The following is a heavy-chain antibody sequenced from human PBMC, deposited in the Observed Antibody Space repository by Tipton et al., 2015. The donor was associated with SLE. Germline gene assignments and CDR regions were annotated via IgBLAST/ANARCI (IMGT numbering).Heavy chain of an antibody. CDR2: IWFDGSSE. J-gene: IGHJ6*03. V-gene: IGHV3-33*01. CDR3: ARRFGTYSNYYYYMDV. Sequence: SLRLSCAASGFTFSNYGMHWVRQAPGKGLEWVAVIWFDGSSEYYADSVKGRFTISRDNSKNTLYLQMDSLRAEDTAVYYCARRFGTYSNYYYYMDVWGKGTTVTVSS. D-gene: IGHD3-16*01. CDR1: GFTFSNYG.